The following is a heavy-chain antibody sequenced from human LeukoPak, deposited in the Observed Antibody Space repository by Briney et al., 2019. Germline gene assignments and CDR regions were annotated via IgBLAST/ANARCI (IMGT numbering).Heavy chain of an antibody. D-gene: IGHD1-26*01. CDR1: GFTFSSYE. Sequence: GGSLRLSCAASGFTFSSYEMNWVRQAQGKGLEWVSYISSSGSTIYYEDSVKGRFTISRDNAKNSLYLQMNSLRAEDTAVYYCARDVGPRTENWFDPWGQGTLVTVSS. V-gene: IGHV3-48*03. CDR2: ISSSGSTI. J-gene: IGHJ5*02. CDR3: ARDVGPRTENWFDP.